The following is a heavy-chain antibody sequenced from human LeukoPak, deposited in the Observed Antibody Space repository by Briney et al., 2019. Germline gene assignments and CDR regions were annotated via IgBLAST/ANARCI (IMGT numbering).Heavy chain of an antibody. CDR1: GDSISSYH. D-gene: IGHD3-22*01. J-gene: IGHJ3*02. CDR3: ARVAARITMIVVVRGPPDI. V-gene: IGHV4-4*07. CDR2: ISTSGST. Sequence: SETLSLTCTVSGDSISSYHWSWIRQPAGKGLEWIGRISTSGSTNYNPSLKSRLTMSVDTSKNQFSLKLSSVTAADTAVYYCARVAARITMIVVVRGPPDIWGQGTMVTVSS.